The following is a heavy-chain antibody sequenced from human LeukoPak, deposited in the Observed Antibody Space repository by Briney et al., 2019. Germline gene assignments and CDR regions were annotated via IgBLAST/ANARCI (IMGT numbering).Heavy chain of an antibody. V-gene: IGHV3-30*02. CDR2: IRYDGSNK. D-gene: IGHD6-13*01. CDR3: AREKQQLGTFVDY. CDR1: GFTFSSYG. Sequence: PGGSLRLSCAASGFTFSSYGMHWVRQAPGKGLEWVAFIRYDGSNKYYADSVKGRFTISRDNSKNTLYLQMNSLRAEDTAVYYCAREKQQLGTFVDYWGQGTLVTVSS. J-gene: IGHJ4*02.